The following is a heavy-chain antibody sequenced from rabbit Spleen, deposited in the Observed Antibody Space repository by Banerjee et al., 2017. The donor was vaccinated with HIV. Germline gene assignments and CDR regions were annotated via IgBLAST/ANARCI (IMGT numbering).Heavy chain of an antibody. D-gene: IGHD4-1*01. CDR2: IDTSDGDT. CDR1: GFSFSSNW. CDR3: ARDLAGVIGWNFGW. V-gene: IGHV1S40*01. J-gene: IGHJ4*01. Sequence: QSLEESGGGLVKPGGTLTLTCTVSGFSFSSNWICWVRQAPGKGLEWIACIDTSDGDTDYANWPKGRFTISKASSTTVTLQMTSLTAADTATYFCARDLAGVIGWNFGWWGQGTLVTVS.